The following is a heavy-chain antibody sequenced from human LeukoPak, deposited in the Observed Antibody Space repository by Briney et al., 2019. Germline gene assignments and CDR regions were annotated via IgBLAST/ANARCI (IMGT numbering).Heavy chain of an antibody. J-gene: IGHJ4*02. CDR1: GGSFSGYY. CDR3: ASSHYYGSGSKSY. D-gene: IGHD3-10*01. Sequence: SETLSLTCAVYGGSFSGYYWSWIRQPPGKGLEWIGEINHSGSTNYNPSLKSRVTISVDTSKNQFSLRLSSVTAADTAVYYCASSHYYGSGSKSYWGQGTLVTVSS. V-gene: IGHV4-34*01. CDR2: INHSGST.